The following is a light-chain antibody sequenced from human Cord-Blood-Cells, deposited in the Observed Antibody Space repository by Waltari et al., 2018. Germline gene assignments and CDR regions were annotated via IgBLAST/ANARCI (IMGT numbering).Light chain of an antibody. J-gene: IGLJ1*01. V-gene: IGLV2-8*01. CDR2: EVS. CDR3: SSYAGSNNYV. Sequence: SALTQPPSASGSSGQSVTIYCLGTSTDVRGHHHVPCYQQPPGKAPKLMVYEVSQRPSGVPDRFSGSKSGNTASLTGSGLQAEDEAEYYCSSYAGSNNYVLGTGTKVTVL. CDR1: STDVRGHHH.